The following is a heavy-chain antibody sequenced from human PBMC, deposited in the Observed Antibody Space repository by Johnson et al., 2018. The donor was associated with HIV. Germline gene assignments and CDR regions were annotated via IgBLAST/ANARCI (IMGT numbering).Heavy chain of an antibody. CDR1: GFTFSNYA. D-gene: IGHD3-10*01. CDR3: AKDKYGSGSDDKGNAFDI. V-gene: IGHV3-23*01. J-gene: IGHJ3*02. CDR2: ISGSGGST. Sequence: VQLLESGGGLVQPGGSLRLSCAASGFTFSNYAMSWVRQAPGKGLEWVSAISGSGGSTYYANSVKGRFTISRDISKNTLYLQMNSLRAEDTAVYYCAKDKYGSGSDDKGNAFDIWGQGTVVTVSS.